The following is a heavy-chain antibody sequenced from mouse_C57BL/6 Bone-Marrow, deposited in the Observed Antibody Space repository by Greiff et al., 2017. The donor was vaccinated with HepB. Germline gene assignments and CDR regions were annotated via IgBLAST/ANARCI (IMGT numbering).Heavy chain of an antibody. CDR1: GFNIKDDY. J-gene: IGHJ3*01. Sequence: EVKLMESGAELVRPGASVKLSCPASGFNIKDDYMHWVKQRPEQGLEWIGWIDPENGDTEYASKFQGKATITADTSSNTAYLQLSSLTSEDTAVYYCTGLGLRGWFAYWGQGTLVTVAA. CDR2: IDPENGDT. D-gene: IGHD2-4*01. V-gene: IGHV14-4*01. CDR3: TGLGLRGWFAY.